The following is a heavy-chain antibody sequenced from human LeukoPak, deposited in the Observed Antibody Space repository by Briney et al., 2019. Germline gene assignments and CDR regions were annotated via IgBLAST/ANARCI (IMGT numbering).Heavy chain of an antibody. Sequence: SETLSLTCTVSGGSISSYYWSWIRQPPGKGPEWIGYIYYSGSTNYNPSLKSRVTISVDTSKNQFSLKLTSVTAADTAVHYCARHDSSGWYYFDYWGQGTLVTVSS. J-gene: IGHJ4*02. CDR2: IYYSGST. V-gene: IGHV4-59*08. D-gene: IGHD6-19*01. CDR1: GGSISSYY. CDR3: ARHDSSGWYYFDY.